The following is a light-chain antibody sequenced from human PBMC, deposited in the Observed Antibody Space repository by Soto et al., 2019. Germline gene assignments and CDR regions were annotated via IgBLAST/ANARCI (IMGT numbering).Light chain of an antibody. CDR1: QSISSW. V-gene: IGKV1-5*01. J-gene: IGKJ1*01. Sequence: DIQMTQSPSALSASVGDKVTITCRASQSISSWLAWYQQKPGKAPKLLIYDASSLKSGVPSRFSGSGSGTEFTLTISSLQPDDFATYYCQQFAISTTFGQGTKVDIK. CDR3: QQFAISTT. CDR2: DAS.